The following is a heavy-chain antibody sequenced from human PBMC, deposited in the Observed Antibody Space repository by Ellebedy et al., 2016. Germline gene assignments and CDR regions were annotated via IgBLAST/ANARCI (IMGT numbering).Heavy chain of an antibody. CDR2: INAGNGNT. CDR1: AYTFTTYT. J-gene: IGHJ6*02. V-gene: IGHV1-3*01. CDR3: ASSPPYYGMDV. Sequence: ASVKVSCKASAYTFTTYTLHWVRLAPGQRLEWMGWINAGNGNTKYSQKFQGRVTITRDTSASTAYMELSSLRSEDTAVYYCASSPPYYGMDVWGQGTTVTVSS.